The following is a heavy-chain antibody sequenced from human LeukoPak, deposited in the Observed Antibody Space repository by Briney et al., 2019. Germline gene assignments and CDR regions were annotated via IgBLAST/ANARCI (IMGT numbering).Heavy chain of an antibody. D-gene: IGHD3-16*01. CDR1: GFTFGDFA. CDR2: ISGDGLST. J-gene: IGHJ4*02. Sequence: PGGSLKLSCAASGFTFGDFAMYWVRQAPGKGLEWVSLISGDGLSTHYGDSMKGRITVSRDNSKNSLYLRMTSLSTEDTALYYCAQGGVGYMRGWGRGPLVTVS. V-gene: IGHV3-43*02. CDR3: AQGGVGYMRG.